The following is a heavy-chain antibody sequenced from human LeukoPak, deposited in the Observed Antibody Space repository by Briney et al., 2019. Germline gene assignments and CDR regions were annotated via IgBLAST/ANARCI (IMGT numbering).Heavy chain of an antibody. D-gene: IGHD3-3*01. CDR3: ATVFRGDFWSGYYSY. V-gene: IGHV1-18*01. Sequence: ASVKVSCKASGYTFTSYGISWVRQAPGQGLEWMGWISAYNGNTNYAQKLQGRVTMTTDTSTSTAYMELRSLRSDDTAVYYCATVFRGDFWSGYYSYWGQGALVTVSS. CDR2: ISAYNGNT. J-gene: IGHJ4*02. CDR1: GYTFTSYG.